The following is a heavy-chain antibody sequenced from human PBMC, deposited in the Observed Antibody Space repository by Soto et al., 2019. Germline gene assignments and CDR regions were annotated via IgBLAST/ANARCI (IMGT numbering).Heavy chain of an antibody. CDR2: ISSSSSYI. CDR1: GFTFSSYS. J-gene: IGHJ6*03. CDR3: ARGCRLDFWSGYYSPYYYYMDV. V-gene: IGHV3-21*01. D-gene: IGHD3-3*01. Sequence: PGGSLRLSCAASGFTFSSYSMNWVRQAPRKGLEWVSSISSSSSYIYYADSVKGRFTISRDNAENSLYLQMNSLRAEDTAVYYCARGCRLDFWSGYYSPYYYYMDVWGKGTTVTVSS.